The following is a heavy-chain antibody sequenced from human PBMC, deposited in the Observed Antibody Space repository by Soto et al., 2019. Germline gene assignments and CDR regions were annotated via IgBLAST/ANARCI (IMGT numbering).Heavy chain of an antibody. CDR1: GDSISRSSYN. Sequence: SETLSLTCSVSGDSISRSSYNWGWIRQSLGERHEWIASITNNGGTQYNTSLKSRVTIFVDTSKNEFSLKVTSVTAADTGVYFCASRYAPSEFDHWGQGSLVTVSS. D-gene: IGHD2-2*01. V-gene: IGHV4-39*01. J-gene: IGHJ4*02. CDR3: ASRYAPSEFDH. CDR2: ITNNGGT.